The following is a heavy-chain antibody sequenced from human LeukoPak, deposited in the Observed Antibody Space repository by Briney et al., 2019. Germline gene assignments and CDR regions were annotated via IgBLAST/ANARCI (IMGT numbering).Heavy chain of an antibody. V-gene: IGHV3-30*01. CDR3: ARDGGGVLMVYGIFDY. CDR1: GFTFSSYA. D-gene: IGHD2-8*01. Sequence: GGSLRLSWAASGFTFSSYAMHWVRQAPGKGLEWVAVISYDGSNKYYADSVKGRFTISRDNSKSTLYLQMNSLRAEDTAVYYCARDGGGVLMVYGIFDYWGQGTLVTVSS. J-gene: IGHJ4*02. CDR2: ISYDGSNK.